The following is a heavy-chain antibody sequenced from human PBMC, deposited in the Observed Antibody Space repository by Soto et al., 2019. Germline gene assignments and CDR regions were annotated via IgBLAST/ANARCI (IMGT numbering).Heavy chain of an antibody. CDR3: AKSVYNWNDGFFDY. D-gene: IGHD1-1*01. CDR2: ISYDGVNK. Sequence: GGSLRLSCAASGFTFSSYGMHWVRQAPGKGLEWVAVISYDGVNKYYADSVKGRFTISRDNSKNTLYLQMNSLRAEDTAVYYCAKSVYNWNDGFFDYWGQGTLVTVSS. CDR1: GFTFSSYG. V-gene: IGHV3-30*18. J-gene: IGHJ4*02.